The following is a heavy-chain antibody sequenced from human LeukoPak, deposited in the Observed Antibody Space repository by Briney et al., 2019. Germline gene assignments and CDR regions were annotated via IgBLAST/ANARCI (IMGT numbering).Heavy chain of an antibody. CDR1: GGSISSGGYY. Sequence: SETLSLTCTVSGGSISSGGYYWGWIRQSPGKGLEWIASIYSSGSTYSNPSLKSRVTISVDTSKNQFSLKLSSVTAADTAVYYCARSIAVAPLLFDPWGQGTLVTVSS. V-gene: IGHV4-39*07. CDR3: ARSIAVAPLLFDP. J-gene: IGHJ5*02. CDR2: IYSSGST. D-gene: IGHD6-19*01.